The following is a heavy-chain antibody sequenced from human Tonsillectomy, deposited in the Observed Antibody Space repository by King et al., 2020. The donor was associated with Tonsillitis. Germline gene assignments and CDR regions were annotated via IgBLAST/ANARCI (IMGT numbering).Heavy chain of an antibody. V-gene: IGHV1-18*01. CDR1: GYTFTSYG. CDR3: ARKSYYDFLSSDYDYFDY. CDR2: ISAYNGNT. Sequence: VQLVQSGAEVKKPGASVKVSCKASGYTFTSYGISWVRQAPGQGLEWMGWISAYNGNTNYAQKLQGRVTMTTDTSTSTAYMELRCLRSDDTAVYYCARKSYYDFLSSDYDYFDYWGQGTLVTVSS. J-gene: IGHJ4*02. D-gene: IGHD3-3*01.